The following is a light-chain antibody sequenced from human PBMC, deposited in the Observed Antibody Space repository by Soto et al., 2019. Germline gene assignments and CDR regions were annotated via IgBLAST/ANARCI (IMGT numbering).Light chain of an antibody. CDR2: GAS. Sequence: EIVLTQSPGTLSLSPGERATLSCRASQSVSSSYLAWYQQKPGQAPRLLIYGASSRATGIPDRFSGSGSGTDCTLTISRLEPEDFAVEYCQQDGSSPPYTFGQGTKLEIK. J-gene: IGKJ2*01. V-gene: IGKV3-20*01. CDR3: QQDGSSPPYT. CDR1: QSVSSSY.